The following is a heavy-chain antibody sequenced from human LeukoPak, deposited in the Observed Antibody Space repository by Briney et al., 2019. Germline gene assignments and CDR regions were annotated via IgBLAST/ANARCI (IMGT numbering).Heavy chain of an antibody. CDR3: ARGGSGGYRPEFDY. CDR1: GYTFTSYG. D-gene: IGHD1-14*01. J-gene: IGHJ4*02. Sequence: ASVKVSCKPSGYTFTSYGISWVRPAPAQGLEWMGWISAYNGNTNYAQKLQGRVTMTTDTSTSTAYMELRSLRSDDTAVYYCARGGSGGYRPEFDYWGQGTLVTVSS. V-gene: IGHV1-18*01. CDR2: ISAYNGNT.